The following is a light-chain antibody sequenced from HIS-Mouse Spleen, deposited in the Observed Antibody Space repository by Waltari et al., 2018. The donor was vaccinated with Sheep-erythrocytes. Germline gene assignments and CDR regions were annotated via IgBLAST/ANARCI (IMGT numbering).Light chain of an antibody. V-gene: IGLV2-14*03. Sequence: QSALTQPASVSGSPGQSITIPCTGTSSDVGGYNYISWYQQHPGKASKLMIYDVSNRPSWVSNRFSGSKSGTTASLTISGLQDEDEADYYCSSYTSSSTLVFGTGTKVTVL. J-gene: IGLJ1*01. CDR3: SSYTSSSTLV. CDR1: SSDVGGYNY. CDR2: DVS.